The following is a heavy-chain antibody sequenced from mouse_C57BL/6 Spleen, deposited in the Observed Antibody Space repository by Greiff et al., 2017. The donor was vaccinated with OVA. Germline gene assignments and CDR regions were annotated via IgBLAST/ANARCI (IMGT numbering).Heavy chain of an antibody. J-gene: IGHJ3*01. Sequence: QVQLQQSGAELVRPGASVTLSCKASGYTFTDYEMHWVKQTPVHGLEWIGAIDSETGGTAYNQKFKGKAILTADKSSSTAYMELRSLTSEDSAVYYCTKNWPFAYWGQGALVTVSA. D-gene: IGHD4-1*01. CDR3: TKNWPFAY. V-gene: IGHV1-15*01. CDR2: IDSETGGT. CDR1: GYTFTDYE.